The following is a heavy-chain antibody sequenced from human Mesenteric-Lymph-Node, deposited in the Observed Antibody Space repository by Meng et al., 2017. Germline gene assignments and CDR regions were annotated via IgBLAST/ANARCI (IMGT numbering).Heavy chain of an antibody. CDR3: AKGRGSGSYPDRWDY. D-gene: IGHD1-26*01. CDR2: ISGSGGST. CDR1: GFTFSSYA. V-gene: IGHV3-23*01. Sequence: GGSLRLSCAASGFTFSSYAMSWVRQAPGKGLEWVSAISGSGGSTYYADSVKGRFTISRDNSENTLDLQMNSLRVEDTAVYYCAKGRGSGSYPDRWDYWGQGTLVTVSS. J-gene: IGHJ4*02.